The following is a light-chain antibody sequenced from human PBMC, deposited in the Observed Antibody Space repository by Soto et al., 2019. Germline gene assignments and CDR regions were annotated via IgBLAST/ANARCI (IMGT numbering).Light chain of an antibody. CDR3: QQYNNRPPLT. J-gene: IGKJ4*01. Sequence: EIVMTQSPATLSVSPGERATLSCRASQSVSSNLAWYQQKPGQAPRLLIYGASTRATGIPARFSGSGSGTEFTPTLSCLQSEDFAVYYWQQYNNRPPLTFGGGTKVEIK. CDR2: GAS. V-gene: IGKV3-15*01. CDR1: QSVSSN.